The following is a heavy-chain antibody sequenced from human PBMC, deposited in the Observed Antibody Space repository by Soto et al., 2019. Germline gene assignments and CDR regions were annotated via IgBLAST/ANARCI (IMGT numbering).Heavy chain of an antibody. CDR2: ISDSGAVI. J-gene: IGHJ5*02. V-gene: IGHV3-23*01. CDR1: GFTFRNYA. Sequence: EVQLLESGGGLVQPGGSLRLSCTASGFTFRNYAMIWVRQAPGKGLQWVSGISDSGAVIFHADSVRGRFTISRDNSKNTLYLQMNRLRAEDTVLYYCAKCGNYDMFTGQGGFDPWGQGTLVTVSS. D-gene: IGHD3-9*01. CDR3: AKCGNYDMFTGQGGFDP.